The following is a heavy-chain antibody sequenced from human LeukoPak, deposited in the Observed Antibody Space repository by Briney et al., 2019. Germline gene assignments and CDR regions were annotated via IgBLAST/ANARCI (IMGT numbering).Heavy chain of an antibody. D-gene: IGHD5-18*01. Sequence: GGSLRLSCAASGFTFSSYGMHWVRQAPGKGLEWVAVIWYDGSNKYYADSEKGRFTISRDNSKNTLYLQMNSLRAEDTAVYYCAEGDTAMAVWGQGTLVTVSS. CDR3: AEGDTAMAV. CDR2: IWYDGSNK. V-gene: IGHV3-33*01. CDR1: GFTFSSYG. J-gene: IGHJ4*02.